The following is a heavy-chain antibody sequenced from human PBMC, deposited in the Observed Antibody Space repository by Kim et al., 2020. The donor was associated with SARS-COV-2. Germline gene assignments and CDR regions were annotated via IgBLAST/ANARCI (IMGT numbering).Heavy chain of an antibody. J-gene: IGHJ4*02. CDR2: ISYDGSQQ. V-gene: IGHV3-30*18. CDR3: TKERVCYVDFSFDY. CDR1: EFVFRSYG. Sequence: GGSLRLSCTGPEFVFRSYGMHWVRQAPGKGLEWVALISYDGSQQYYADSVKGRFTISRDNSKTQLYLQMNSLTAEDTAVYFCTKERVCYVDFSFDYWGLG. D-gene: IGHD2-2*01.